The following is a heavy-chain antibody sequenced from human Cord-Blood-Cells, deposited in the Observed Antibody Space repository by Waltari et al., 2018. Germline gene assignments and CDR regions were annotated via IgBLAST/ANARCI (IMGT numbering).Heavy chain of an antibody. CDR1: GGSFSGYY. Sequence: QVQLQQWGAGLLKPSETLSLTCAVYGGSFSGYYWSWIRQPPGKGLEWIGEINQSGITNYNPSLKSRVTISVDTSKNQFSLKLSSVTAADTAVYYCARTMVVTALEGYYFDYWGQGTLVTVSS. D-gene: IGHD2-21*02. V-gene: IGHV4-34*01. CDR2: INQSGIT. CDR3: ARTMVVTALEGYYFDY. J-gene: IGHJ4*02.